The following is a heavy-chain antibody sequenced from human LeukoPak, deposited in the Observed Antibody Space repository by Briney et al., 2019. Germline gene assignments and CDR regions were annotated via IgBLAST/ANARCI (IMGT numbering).Heavy chain of an antibody. D-gene: IGHD6-13*01. CDR2: IYTSGST. J-gene: IGHJ4*02. CDR3: ARVHSSSWYFDY. CDR1: GGSISSYY. Sequence: SETLSLACTVSGGSISSYYWSWIRQPPGKGLEWIGRIYTSGSTNYNPSLKSRVTMSVDTSKNQFSLKLSSVTAADTAVYYCARVHSSSWYFDYWGQGTLVTVSS. V-gene: IGHV4-4*07.